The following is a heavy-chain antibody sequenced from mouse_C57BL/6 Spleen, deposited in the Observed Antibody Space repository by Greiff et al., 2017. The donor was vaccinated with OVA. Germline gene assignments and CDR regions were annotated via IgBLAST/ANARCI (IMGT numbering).Heavy chain of an antibody. CDR1: GFTFSDYG. D-gene: IGHD3-3*01. CDR3: ARERGTSFDY. CDR2: ISSGSSTI. J-gene: IGHJ2*01. Sequence: DVMLVESGGGLVKPGGSLKLSCAASGFTFSDYGMHWVRQAPEKGLEWVAYISSGSSTIYYADTVKGRFTISRDNAKNTLFLQMTSLRSEDTAMYYCARERGTSFDYWGQGTTLTVSS. V-gene: IGHV5-17*01.